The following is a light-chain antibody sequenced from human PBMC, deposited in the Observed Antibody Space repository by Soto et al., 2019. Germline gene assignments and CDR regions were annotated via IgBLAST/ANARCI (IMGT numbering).Light chain of an antibody. CDR1: KLGNKY. J-gene: IGLJ2*01. CDR2: QDN. Sequence: SYELTQPPSVSVSPGQTAIITCSGDKLGNKYACWYQQKPGQSPVLVIYQDNKRPSGIPAGCSGSNSGTTATLTIIGSQAMDEADYYCQAWDSRSDVVFGGGTKLTVL. CDR3: QAWDSRSDVV. V-gene: IGLV3-1*01.